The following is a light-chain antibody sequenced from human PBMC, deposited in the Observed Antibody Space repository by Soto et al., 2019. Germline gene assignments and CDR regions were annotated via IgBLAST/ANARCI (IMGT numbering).Light chain of an antibody. CDR1: QHVSSN. V-gene: IGKV3-15*01. CDR3: QQYNNWPYP. J-gene: IGKJ2*01. CDR2: RAS. Sequence: EIVMTPAPTTLSVSPGASATLSCRASQHVSSNFAWYRQKPGHAPTLLIYRASTRATSISARFICSVSGTEITLTIRSLQSDDFAFYYCQQYNNWPYPFGQGKKLEIK.